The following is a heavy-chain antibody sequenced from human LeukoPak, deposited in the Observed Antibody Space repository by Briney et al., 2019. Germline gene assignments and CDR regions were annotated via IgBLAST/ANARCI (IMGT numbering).Heavy chain of an antibody. J-gene: IGHJ6*03. CDR2: VNDSGGT. Sequence: PSETLSLTCAVYIDSFTNYYWNWIRQTPGKGLEWIGEVNDSGGTNINPSLRSRVILSVDTSKNQFSLKLKSVTAADTAVYYCARTTEEYYGSGKYRKYYSYYYYMDVWGKGTTVTVSS. V-gene: IGHV4-34*01. D-gene: IGHD3-10*01. CDR1: IDSFTNYY. CDR3: ARTTEEYYGSGKYRKYYSYYYYMDV.